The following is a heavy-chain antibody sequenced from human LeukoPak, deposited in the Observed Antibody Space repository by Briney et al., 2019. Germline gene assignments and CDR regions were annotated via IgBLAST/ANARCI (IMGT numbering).Heavy chain of an antibody. V-gene: IGHV5-51*01. CDR3: ARHMTVGAMVFCDY. CDR1: GYSFTSYW. CDR2: IYPGDSDT. J-gene: IGHJ4*02. D-gene: IGHD1-26*01. Sequence: GESLKISYKGSGYSFTSYWNGWVRQMPGKGLEWMGIIYPGDSDTRYSPSFQGQVTISADKSITTAYLQWSSLKASDTAMYYCARHMTVGAMVFCDYWGQGTLVTVSS.